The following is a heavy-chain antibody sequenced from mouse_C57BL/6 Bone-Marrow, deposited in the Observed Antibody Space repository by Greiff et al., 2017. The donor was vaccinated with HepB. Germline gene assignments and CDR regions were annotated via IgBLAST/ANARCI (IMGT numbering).Heavy chain of an antibody. V-gene: IGHV1-64*01. CDR1: GYTFTSYW. CDR3: ARGLLVTRYFDY. J-gene: IGHJ2*01. D-gene: IGHD2-3*01. Sequence: QVQLQQPGAELVKPGASVKLSCKASGYTFTSYWMHWVKQRPGQGLEWIGMIHPNSGSTNYNEKFKSKATLTVDKSSSTAYMQLSSLTSEDSAVYYCARGLLVTRYFDYWGQGTTLTVSS. CDR2: IHPNSGST.